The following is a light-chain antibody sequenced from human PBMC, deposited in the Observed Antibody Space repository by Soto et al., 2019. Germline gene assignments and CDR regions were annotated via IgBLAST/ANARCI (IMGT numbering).Light chain of an antibody. Sequence: EIVLTQSPGTLSLSPGERATLSCRAPQSIRNNYLAWYQQKPGQAPRLLIYGASSRATGIPDRFSGSGSGTDFTLTISRLEPEDFAVYYCQQYGNFPITFGQGTRLEIK. CDR1: QSIRNNY. CDR3: QQYGNFPIT. CDR2: GAS. V-gene: IGKV3-20*01. J-gene: IGKJ5*01.